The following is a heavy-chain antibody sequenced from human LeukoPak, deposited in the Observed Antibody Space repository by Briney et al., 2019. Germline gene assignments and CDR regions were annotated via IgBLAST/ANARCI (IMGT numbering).Heavy chain of an antibody. CDR1: GDSVSSNSAA. CDR3: ARDTSIFGVVIIFDY. D-gene: IGHD3-3*01. CDR2: TYYRSKWYT. V-gene: IGHV6-1*01. J-gene: IGHJ4*02. Sequence: SQTLSLTCAISGDSVSSNSAAWNWIRQSPSRGLEWLGRTYYRSKWYTYYAVSVKSRISINRDTSKNQFSLQLNSVTPEDTAVYYCARDTSIFGVVIIFDYWGQGTLVTVSS.